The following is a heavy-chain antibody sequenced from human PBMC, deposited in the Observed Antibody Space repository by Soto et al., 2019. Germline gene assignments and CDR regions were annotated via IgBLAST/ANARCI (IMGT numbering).Heavy chain of an antibody. CDR1: GFTFSDYY. J-gene: IGHJ4*02. CDR3: ARRKDIVGTITWAPFDY. Sequence: QVQLVESGGGLVKPGGSLRLSCAASGFTFSDYYMTWIRQAPGKGLEWVSYISSSGSTIYYADSVRGRFTVSRDNAKNSLYLQMNTLGAEDTAVYYCARRKDIVGTITWAPFDYWGQGTLVTVSS. V-gene: IGHV3-11*01. CDR2: ISSSGSTI. D-gene: IGHD5-12*01.